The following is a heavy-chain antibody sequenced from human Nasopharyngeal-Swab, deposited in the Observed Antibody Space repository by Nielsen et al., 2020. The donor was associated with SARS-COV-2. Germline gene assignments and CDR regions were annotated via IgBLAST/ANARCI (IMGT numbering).Heavy chain of an antibody. V-gene: IGHV5-51*01. Sequence: GESLKISCKGSGYSFTSYWIGWVRQMPGKGLEWMGIIYPGDSDTRYSPSFQGQVTISADKSISTAYLQWSSLKASDTAMYYCARHHYGDYENGAFDIWGQGTLVSVST. D-gene: IGHD4-17*01. J-gene: IGHJ4*02. CDR3: ARHHYGDYENGAFDI. CDR1: GYSFTSYW. CDR2: IYPGDSDT.